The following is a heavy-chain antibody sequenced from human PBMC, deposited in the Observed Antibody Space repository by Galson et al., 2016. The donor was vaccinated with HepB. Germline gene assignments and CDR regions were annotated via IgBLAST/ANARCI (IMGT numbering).Heavy chain of an antibody. CDR1: GYTFTAYY. V-gene: IGHV1-2*02. Sequence: SVKVSCKASGYTFTAYYLHWVRQAPGQGLEWMGWINPNTGGTNYAQKFQGRVTKTRDTSISTAYMEVSRLRSDDTAVYYCGRDRPIGSWGQGTPVTVSS. CDR2: INPNTGGT. CDR3: GRDRPIGS. J-gene: IGHJ4*02. D-gene: IGHD2-21*01.